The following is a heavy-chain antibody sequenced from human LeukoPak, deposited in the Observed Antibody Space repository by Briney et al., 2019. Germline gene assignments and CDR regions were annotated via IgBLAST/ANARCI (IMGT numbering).Heavy chain of an antibody. D-gene: IGHD2-15*01. CDR1: GGSISSYY. CDR3: ARGTGYCGGGNCHWFDS. CDR2: IYYSGST. V-gene: IGHV4-59*07. J-gene: IGHJ5*01. Sequence: SDTLSLTWTVCGGSISSYYWSWVRQAPGKGLEWVGYIYYSGSTNYNPSLKSPATISGDKSRNQFSLNGRSVTAADTAVYSGARGTGYCGGGNCHWFDSWGEGMLVSVSS.